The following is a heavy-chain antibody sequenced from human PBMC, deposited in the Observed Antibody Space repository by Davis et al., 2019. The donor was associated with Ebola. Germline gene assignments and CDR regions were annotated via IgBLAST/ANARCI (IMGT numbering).Heavy chain of an antibody. CDR3: ATENIGAFDI. J-gene: IGHJ3*02. V-gene: IGHV1-2*04. CDR1: GYTFTGYY. CDR2: INPNSGDT. Sequence: AASVKVSCKASGYTFTGYYMHWVRQAPGQGLEWMGWINPNSGDTNYAQKFQGWVTMTRDTSISTAYMELRSLRSDDTAVYYCATENIGAFDIWGQGTMVTVSS.